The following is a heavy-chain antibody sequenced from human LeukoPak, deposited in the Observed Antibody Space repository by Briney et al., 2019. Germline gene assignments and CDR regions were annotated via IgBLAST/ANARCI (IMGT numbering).Heavy chain of an antibody. CDR1: GFTFSSYS. V-gene: IGHV3-21*01. D-gene: IGHD3-3*01. CDR2: ISSSSSYI. J-gene: IGHJ3*02. Sequence: GGSLRLSCAASGFTFSSYSMNWVRQAPGKGLEWVSSISSSSSYIYYADSVKGRFTISRDNAKNSLYLQMNSLRAEDTAVYYCAREYYDFWSGLGDAFDIWGQGTMVTVSS. CDR3: AREYYDFWSGLGDAFDI.